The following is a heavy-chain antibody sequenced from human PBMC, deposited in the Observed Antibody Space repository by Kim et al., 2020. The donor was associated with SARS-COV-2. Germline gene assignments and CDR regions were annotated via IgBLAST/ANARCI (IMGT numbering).Heavy chain of an antibody. D-gene: IGHD6-13*01. CDR2: ISWNSGSI. Sequence: SLRLSCAASGFTFGDYAMHWVRQAPGKGLEWVSGISWNSGSIGYADSVKGRFTISRDNAKNSLYLQMNSLRAEDTALYYCAKNISPGIATAHDAFDIWGQGTMVTVSS. CDR3: AKNISPGIATAHDAFDI. V-gene: IGHV3-9*01. CDR1: GFTFGDYA. J-gene: IGHJ3*02.